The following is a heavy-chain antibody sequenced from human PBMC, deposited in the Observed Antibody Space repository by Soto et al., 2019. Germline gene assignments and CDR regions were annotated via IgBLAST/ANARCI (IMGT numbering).Heavy chain of an antibody. CDR2: IYYSGST. CDR1: GGSISSYY. Sequence: SETLSLTCTVSGGSISSYYWSWIRQPAGKGLEWIGYIYYSGSTNYNPSLKSRVTISVDTSKNQFSLKLSSVTAADTAVYYCASSRGDTDLFDYWGQGTLVTVSS. D-gene: IGHD4-17*01. CDR3: ASSRGDTDLFDY. V-gene: IGHV4-59*01. J-gene: IGHJ4*02.